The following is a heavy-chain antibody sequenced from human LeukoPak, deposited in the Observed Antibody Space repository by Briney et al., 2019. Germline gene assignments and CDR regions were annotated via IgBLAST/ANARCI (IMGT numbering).Heavy chain of an antibody. D-gene: IGHD1-1*01. CDR1: GFTFDDYA. Sequence: GRSLRLSCAASGFTFDDYAMHWVRPAPGKGLEWVSGISWNSGSIDYAGCVRGRFTISRDNAKNSLFLQMSSLRAEDTALYYCAKGTGKYWTYFDYWGLGTLVTVSS. J-gene: IGHJ4*02. CDR3: AKGTGKYWTYFDY. CDR2: ISWNSGSI. V-gene: IGHV3-9*01.